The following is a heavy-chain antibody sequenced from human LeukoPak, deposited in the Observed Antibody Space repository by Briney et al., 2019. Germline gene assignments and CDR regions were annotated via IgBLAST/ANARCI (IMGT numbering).Heavy chain of an antibody. CDR1: GFTFSSYG. CDR2: IWYDGSNK. Sequence: GGSLRLSCAASGFTFSSYGMHWVRQAPGKGLEWVAVIWYDGSNKYYADSVKGRFTISRDNSKNTLYLQMNSLRAEDTAVYYCAKSNTVTPYYYYGMDVWGQGTTVTVSS. J-gene: IGHJ6*02. D-gene: IGHD4-17*01. CDR3: AKSNTVTPYYYYGMDV. V-gene: IGHV3-33*06.